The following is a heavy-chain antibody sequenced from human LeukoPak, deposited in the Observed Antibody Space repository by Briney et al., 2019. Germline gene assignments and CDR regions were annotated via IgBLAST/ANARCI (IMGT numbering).Heavy chain of an antibody. Sequence: ASVKVSCKASGGTFSSYAISWVRQAPGQGLEWMGGIIPIFGTANYAQKFQGRVTITADESTSTAYMELSSLRSEDTAVYYCATGKLPCGGDCYLYYYYGMDVWGQGTTVTVSS. CDR3: ATGKLPCGGDCYLYYYYGMDV. J-gene: IGHJ6*02. V-gene: IGHV1-69*01. CDR1: GGTFSSYA. D-gene: IGHD2-21*02. CDR2: IIPIFGTA.